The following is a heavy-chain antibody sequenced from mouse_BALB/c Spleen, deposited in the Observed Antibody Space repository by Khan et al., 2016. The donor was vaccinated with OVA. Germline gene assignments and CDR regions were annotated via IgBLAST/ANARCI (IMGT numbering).Heavy chain of an antibody. D-gene: IGHD1-1*01. J-gene: IGHJ3*01. CDR2: VSTGGSYP. CDR3: TRLAYYYDSDVFAY. CDR1: GFTFSTYG. V-gene: IGHV5-6*01. Sequence: EVELVESGGDLVKPGGSLKLSCAASGFTFSTYGMSWVRQAPDKRLEWVATVSTGGSYPYYPDSVKGRFTISRDNAKNTLYLQMSGLRSEDTAMFYCTRLAYYYDSDVFAYWGQGTLVTVSA.